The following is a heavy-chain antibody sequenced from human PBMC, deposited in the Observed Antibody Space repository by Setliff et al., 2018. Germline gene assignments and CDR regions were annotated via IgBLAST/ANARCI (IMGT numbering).Heavy chain of an antibody. V-gene: IGHV4-59*11. J-gene: IGHJ4*02. Sequence: SETLSLTCTVSPGSISRHYWSWFRQAPGKGLEWIGYRHDNGERDYNPSLGSRVTISVDTSKNQFSLMLTSVTAADTAIYYCAGRPQNTPMGPCDYWGQGTLVAVSS. CDR1: PGSISRHY. CDR3: AGRPQNTPMGPCDY. CDR2: RHDNGER. D-gene: IGHD5-18*01.